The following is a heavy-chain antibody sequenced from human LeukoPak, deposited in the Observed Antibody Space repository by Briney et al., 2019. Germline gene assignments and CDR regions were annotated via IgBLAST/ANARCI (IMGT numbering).Heavy chain of an antibody. V-gene: IGHV3-23*01. J-gene: IGHJ4*02. Sequence: GSLRLSCAASGFTFSSYAMSWVRQAPGKGLEWVSGISYSGNIIYYADSVNGRFTISRDNSKNTLYLQMNSLRAEDTAVYYCAKDRGGGRRWELLDWGQGTLVTVSS. D-gene: IGHD1-26*01. CDR1: GFTFSSYA. CDR2: ISYSGNII. CDR3: AKDRGGGRRWELLD.